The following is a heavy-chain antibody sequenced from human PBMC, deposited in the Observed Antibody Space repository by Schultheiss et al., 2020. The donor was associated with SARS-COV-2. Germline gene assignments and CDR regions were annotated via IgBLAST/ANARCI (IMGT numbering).Heavy chain of an antibody. V-gene: IGHV3-21*01. J-gene: IGHJ4*02. D-gene: IGHD4-23*01. CDR1: TFIFSSYT. Sequence: GGSLRLSCAAPTFIFSSYTMNWVRQAPGKGLEWVSSISLSSSYIYYADSVKGRFTISRDNSKNTLYLQMNSLRAEDTAVYYCARDYGGNPGDYWGQGTLVTVSS. CDR2: ISLSSSYI. CDR3: ARDYGGNPGDY.